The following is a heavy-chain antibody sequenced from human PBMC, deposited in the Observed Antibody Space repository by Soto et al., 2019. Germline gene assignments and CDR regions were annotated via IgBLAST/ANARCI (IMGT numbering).Heavy chain of an antibody. Sequence: QVQVVQSGVEVRRPGSSVKVSCKASGDTFKNCVISWVRQAPGQGLEWMGGIIPLFGTTDFAQRFQGRLTITTDESTTTAYMELSRMRSEDTATYYCAAELGLGKLSVVWGQGTTVIVSS. CDR2: IIPLFGTT. V-gene: IGHV1-69*01. J-gene: IGHJ6*02. CDR1: GDTFKNCV. D-gene: IGHD7-27*01. CDR3: AAELGLGKLSVV.